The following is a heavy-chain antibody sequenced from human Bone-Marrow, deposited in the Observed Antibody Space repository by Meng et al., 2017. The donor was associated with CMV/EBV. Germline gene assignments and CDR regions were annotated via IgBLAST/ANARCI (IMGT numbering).Heavy chain of an antibody. J-gene: IGHJ4*02. CDR2: INAGNGNT. CDR3: ARGRGIVVVVAATGFDY. Sequence: YTFTRYAMHWVRQAPGQRLEWMGWINAGNGNTKYSQKFQGRVTITRDTSASTAYMELSSLGSEDTAVYYCARGRGIVVVVAATGFDYWGQGTLVTVSS. V-gene: IGHV1-3*01. CDR1: YTFTRYA. D-gene: IGHD2-15*01.